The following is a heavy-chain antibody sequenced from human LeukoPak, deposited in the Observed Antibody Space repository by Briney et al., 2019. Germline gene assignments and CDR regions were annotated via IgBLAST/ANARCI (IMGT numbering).Heavy chain of an antibody. J-gene: IGHJ6*03. CDR2: ISGSSNYI. CDR3: ARGVSTGHYYYMDV. V-gene: IGHV3-21*01. Sequence: GRSLRLSCAASGFTFSPYSMNWVRQAPGKGLEWVSSISGSSNYIYYGDSVKGRFTISRDNAKTSLYLQMNSLRAEDTAVYFCARGVSTGHYYYMDVWGKGTTVTVSS. CDR1: GFTFSPYS. D-gene: IGHD2-2*01.